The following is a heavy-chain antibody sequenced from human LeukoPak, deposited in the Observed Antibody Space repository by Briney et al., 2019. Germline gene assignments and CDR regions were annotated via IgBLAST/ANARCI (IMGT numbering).Heavy chain of an antibody. CDR3: ARASDIVATIFDY. J-gene: IGHJ4*02. Sequence: AASVKVSCKASGYTFTGYYMHWVRQAPGQGLEWMGWINPNSGGTNYAQKFQGRVTMTRDTSISTPYMELSRLRSDDTAVYYCARASDIVATIFDYWGQGTLVTVSS. CDR2: INPNSGGT. D-gene: IGHD5-12*01. CDR1: GYTFTGYY. V-gene: IGHV1-2*02.